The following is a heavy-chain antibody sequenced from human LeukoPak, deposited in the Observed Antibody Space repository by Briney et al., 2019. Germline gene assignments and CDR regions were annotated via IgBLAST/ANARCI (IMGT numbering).Heavy chain of an antibody. Sequence: PGGSLRLSCAASGFTFSTYWMSWVRQAPGKGLKWVANIKRDGSEKYYVDSVKGRFTISRDNAKNSLYLQMNSLRAEDTAVYYCARAVGYDFWSGLASDAFDIWGQGTMVTVSS. CDR3: ARAVGYDFWSGLASDAFDI. CDR2: IKRDGSEK. J-gene: IGHJ3*02. V-gene: IGHV3-7*04. D-gene: IGHD3-3*01. CDR1: GFTFSTYW.